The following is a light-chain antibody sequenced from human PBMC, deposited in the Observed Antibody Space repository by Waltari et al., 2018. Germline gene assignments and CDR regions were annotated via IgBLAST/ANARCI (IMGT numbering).Light chain of an antibody. J-gene: IGLJ2*01. CDR2: DVN. Sequence: QSALTQPASVSGSPGQSITISCTGTSSNVGGYTLVSWYQQHPGKAPQLIIYDVNTRPSVISHRFSGYESGNTASLTIPGLQADDESDYYCCSYAGDSTLIFGGGTKLTVL. CDR1: SSNVGGYTL. V-gene: IGLV2-23*02. CDR3: CSYAGDSTLI.